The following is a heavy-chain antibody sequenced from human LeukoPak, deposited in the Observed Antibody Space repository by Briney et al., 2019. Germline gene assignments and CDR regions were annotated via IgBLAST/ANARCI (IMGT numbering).Heavy chain of an antibody. J-gene: IGHJ4*02. V-gene: IGHV3-30-3*01. CDR3: ARPHSSGWYYFDY. CDR1: EFTFSSYA. Sequence: GGSLRLSCAASEFTFSSYAMHWVRQAPGKGLEWVAVISYDGSNKYYADSVKGRFTISRDNSKNTLYLQMNSLRAEDTAVYYCARPHSSGWYYFDYWGQGTLVTVSS. D-gene: IGHD6-19*01. CDR2: ISYDGSNK.